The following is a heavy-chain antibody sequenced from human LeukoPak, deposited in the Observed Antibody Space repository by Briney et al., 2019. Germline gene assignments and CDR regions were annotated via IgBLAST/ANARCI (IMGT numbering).Heavy chain of an antibody. J-gene: IGHJ4*02. D-gene: IGHD3-10*01. Sequence: GGSLRLSCAASGFTFSNYGMHWVRQAPGKGLEWVAFIRYDGRNKYYADSVKGRFTISRDNSKNTLYLQMNSLRAEDTAVYYCAKGVTYYYGSGSLSFDYWGQGTLVTVSS. V-gene: IGHV3-30*02. CDR2: IRYDGRNK. CDR1: GFTFSNYG. CDR3: AKGVTYYYGSGSLSFDY.